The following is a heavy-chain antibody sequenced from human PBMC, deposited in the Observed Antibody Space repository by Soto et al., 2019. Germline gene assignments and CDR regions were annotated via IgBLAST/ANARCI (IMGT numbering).Heavy chain of an antibody. D-gene: IGHD6-13*01. V-gene: IGHV4-39*01. J-gene: IGHJ6*03. Sequence: PSETLSLTCTVSGGSISGGVGGLYYWSWIRQPPGKGLEWIGEISHSGNTKYNPSLKSRVTISVDTSKNQFSLKLSSVTAADTAVYYCARHLESVEYSSSWDDRYYYYYYMDVWGKGTTVTVSS. CDR2: ISHSGNT. CDR1: GGSISGGVGGLYY. CDR3: ARHLESVEYSSSWDDRYYYYYYMDV.